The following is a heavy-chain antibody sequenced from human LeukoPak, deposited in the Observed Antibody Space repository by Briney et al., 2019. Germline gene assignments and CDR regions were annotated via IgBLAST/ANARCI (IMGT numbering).Heavy chain of an antibody. V-gene: IGHV3-30*18. J-gene: IGHJ4*02. Sequence: GGSLRLSCAASGFTFSSYAMSWVRQAPGKGLEWVAVISYDGSNKYYADSVKGRFTISRDNSKNTLYLQMNSLRAEDTAVYYCAKDAPPGYFDYWGQGTLVTVSS. D-gene: IGHD3-10*01. CDR1: GFTFSSYA. CDR2: ISYDGSNK. CDR3: AKDAPPGYFDY.